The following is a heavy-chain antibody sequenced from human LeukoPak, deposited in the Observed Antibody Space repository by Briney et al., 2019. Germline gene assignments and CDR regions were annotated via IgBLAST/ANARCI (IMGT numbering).Heavy chain of an antibody. CDR2: IYTSGST. D-gene: IGHD1-26*01. J-gene: IGHJ4*02. V-gene: IGHV4-4*09. CDR1: GGSISSYY. CDR3: ARIGSYGQDYFDY. Sequence: PSETLSLTCTVSGGSISSYYWSWIRQPPGKGLEGIGYIYTSGSTNYNPSLKSRVTISVDTSKNQFSLKLSSVTAADTAVYYCARIGSYGQDYFDYWGQGTLVTVSS.